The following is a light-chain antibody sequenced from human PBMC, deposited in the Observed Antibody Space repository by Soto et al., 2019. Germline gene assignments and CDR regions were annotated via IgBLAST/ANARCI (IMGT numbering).Light chain of an antibody. J-gene: IGKJ5*01. CDR1: QSISTN. CDR2: VAS. CDR3: QQYDNWPPTT. V-gene: IGKV3-15*01. Sequence: EIVMTRSPATLSVSPGERVTLSCRASQSISTNLAWYQQKRGQAPRLLIYVASTRATGIPARFSGSGSGTELTLTISGLQSEDFAVYYCQQYDNWPPTTFGQGTRLEIK.